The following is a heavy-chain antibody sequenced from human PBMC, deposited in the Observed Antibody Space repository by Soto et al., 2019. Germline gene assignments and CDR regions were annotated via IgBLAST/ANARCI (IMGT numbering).Heavy chain of an antibody. CDR2: INHSGST. CDR3: AREGWGYGDFDYYYMDV. D-gene: IGHD4-17*01. V-gene: IGHV4-34*01. Sequence: QVQLQQWGAGLLKPSETLSLTCAVYGGSFSGYYWSWIRQPPGKGLEWIGEINHSGSTNYNPSLKSRVTISVDTSKNQFSLKRSSVTAADTAVYYCAREGWGYGDFDYYYMDVWGKGTTVTVSS. CDR1: GGSFSGYY. J-gene: IGHJ6*03.